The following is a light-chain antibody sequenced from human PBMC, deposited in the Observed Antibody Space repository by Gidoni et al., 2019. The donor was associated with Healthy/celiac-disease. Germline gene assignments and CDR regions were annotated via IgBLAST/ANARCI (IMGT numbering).Light chain of an antibody. J-gene: IGLJ3*02. CDR1: SSDVGGYNY. Sequence: QSALTQPASVSGSPVQSITISCTGTSSDVGGYNYVSWYQQHPGKAPKLMIYDVRNRPSGVSNRFSGSKSCNTASLTISGLQAEDEADYYCSSYTSSSTSWVFGGGTKLTVL. CDR3: SSYTSSSTSWV. V-gene: IGLV2-14*01. CDR2: DVR.